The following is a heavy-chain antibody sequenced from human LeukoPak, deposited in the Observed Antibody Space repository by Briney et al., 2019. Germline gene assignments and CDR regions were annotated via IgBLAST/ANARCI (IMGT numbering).Heavy chain of an antibody. CDR1: GGSINSYY. CDR2: IYYSGST. J-gene: IGHJ4*02. V-gene: IGHV4-59*01. Sequence: SSETLSLTCTVSGGSINSYYWSWIRQPPGKGLEWIGYIYYSGSTNYNPSLKSRVTISVDTSKNQFSLKLSSVTAADTAVYYCARDADCSGGSCWSYFDYWGQGTLVTVSS. CDR3: ARDADCSGGSCWSYFDY. D-gene: IGHD2-15*01.